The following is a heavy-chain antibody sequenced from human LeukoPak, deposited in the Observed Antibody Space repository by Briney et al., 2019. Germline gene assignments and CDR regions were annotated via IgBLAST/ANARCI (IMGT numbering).Heavy chain of an antibody. V-gene: IGHV1-18*01. CDR2: ISAYNGNT. J-gene: IGHJ6*03. D-gene: IGHD3-16*01. CDR1: GYTFTSYG. CDR3: ARDGGSSFGYYYYYMDV. Sequence: ASVKVSCKASGYTFTSYGISWVRQAPGQALEWMGWISAYNGNTNYAQKLQGRVTMPTDTSTSTAYMELRSLRSDDTAVYYCARDGGSSFGYYYYYMDVWGKGTTVTVSS.